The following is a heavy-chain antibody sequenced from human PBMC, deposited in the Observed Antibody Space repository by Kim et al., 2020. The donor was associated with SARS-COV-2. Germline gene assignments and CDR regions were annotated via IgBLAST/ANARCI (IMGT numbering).Heavy chain of an antibody. J-gene: IGHJ4*02. Sequence: ASVKVSCKASGYTFTSHAVQWVRQAPGQRLEWMGLINGGDGRIVYSQSFQGRVTITKDISANTAYVDLSSLKSEDTAVYYCARDWLTTGFDYWGQGTLVTVSS. V-gene: IGHV1-3*01. CDR3: ARDWLTTGFDY. D-gene: IGHD4-17*01. CDR2: INGGDGRI. CDR1: GYTFTSHA.